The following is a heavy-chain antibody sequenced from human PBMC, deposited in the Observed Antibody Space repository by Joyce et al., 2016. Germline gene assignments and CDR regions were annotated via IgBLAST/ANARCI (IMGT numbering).Heavy chain of an antibody. D-gene: IGHD6-13*01. CDR2: IIPIFGTT. V-gene: IGHV1-69*01. CDR1: GATFSNYA. J-gene: IGHJ3*02. CDR3: ARGARAAAGTFDAYDI. Sequence: QVQLVQSGAEVKKPGSSVKVSCKASGATFSNYAISWVRQAPGQGLEGMGGIIPIFGTTNYAQKFQGRVTITADESTSTAYMELSRLRSEDTAVYYCARGARAAAGTFDAYDIWGQGTMVTVS.